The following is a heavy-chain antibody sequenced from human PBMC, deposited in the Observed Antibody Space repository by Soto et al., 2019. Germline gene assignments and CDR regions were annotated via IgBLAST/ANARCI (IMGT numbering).Heavy chain of an antibody. V-gene: IGHV1-46*01. CDR2: INPSGGTT. CDR1: GYTFTSCY. D-gene: IGHD3-10*01. J-gene: IGHJ4*02. Sequence: GASVKVSCKASGYTFTSCYIHWARQAPGQGLQWMGIINPSGGTTSNAQQFQGRVTMTRDTSTSTVYMELSSLRSDDTAVYYCARETGFGEFHFDYWGQGTPVTVSS. CDR3: ARETGFGEFHFDY.